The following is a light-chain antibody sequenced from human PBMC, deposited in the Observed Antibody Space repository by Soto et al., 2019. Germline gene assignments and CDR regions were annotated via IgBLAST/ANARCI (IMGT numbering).Light chain of an antibody. Sequence: QSVLPQSSSASASLRSSVKLTCTLSSGHSSYIIAWHQQQPGKAPRYLMKLEGSGSYNKGSGVPDRFSGSSSGADRYLTISNLQSEDEADYYCETWDSNTHWVFGGGTKLTVL. V-gene: IGLV4-60*03. CDR2: LEGSGSY. CDR3: ETWDSNTHWV. CDR1: SGHSSYI. J-gene: IGLJ3*02.